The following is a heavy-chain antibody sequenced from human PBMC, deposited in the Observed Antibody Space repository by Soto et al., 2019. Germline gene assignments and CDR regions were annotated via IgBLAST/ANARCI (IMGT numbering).Heavy chain of an antibody. V-gene: IGHV1-18*04. D-gene: IGHD2-15*01. Sequence: AAVQVSCKPSCYTVSSCGRSGVRRSPGERLECRGWISAYNGNTNYSQKLQGSDTMTTDTSTSTAYMELRSLRSDDTAVYYCARDYVVVVVAATRPAGYYYGMDVWGQGTTVTVSS. CDR2: ISAYNGNT. CDR3: ARDYVVVVVAATRPAGYYYGMDV. J-gene: IGHJ6*02. CDR1: CYTVSSCG.